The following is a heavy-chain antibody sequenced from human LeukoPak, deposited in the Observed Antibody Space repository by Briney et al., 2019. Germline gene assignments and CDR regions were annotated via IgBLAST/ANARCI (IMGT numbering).Heavy chain of an antibody. CDR1: GGSISSGSYY. Sequence: PSQTLSLTCTVSGGSISSGSYYWSWIRQPAGKGLEWIGRIYTSGSTNYNPSLKSRVTVSVDTSKNQFSLKLSSVTAADTAVYYCARDIWQQQYNWFDPWGQGTLVTVSS. CDR3: ARDIWQQQYNWFDP. J-gene: IGHJ5*02. V-gene: IGHV4-61*02. CDR2: IYTSGST. D-gene: IGHD6-13*01.